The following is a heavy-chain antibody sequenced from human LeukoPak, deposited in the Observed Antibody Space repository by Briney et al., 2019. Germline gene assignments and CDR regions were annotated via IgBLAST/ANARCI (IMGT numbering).Heavy chain of an antibody. CDR3: ARDRRYYGVDV. CDR2: IYHSGST. J-gene: IGHJ6*02. Sequence: PSGTLSLTCAVSGGSISSSNWWSWVRQPPGKGLEWIGEIYHSGSTNYNPSLKSRVTISLDTFKNQISLKLTSMTAADTAVYYCARDRRYYGVDVWGQGTTVTVFS. CDR1: GGSISSSNW. V-gene: IGHV4-4*02.